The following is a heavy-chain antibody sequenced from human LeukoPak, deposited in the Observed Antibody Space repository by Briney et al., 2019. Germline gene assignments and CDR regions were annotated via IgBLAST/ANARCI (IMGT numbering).Heavy chain of an antibody. Sequence: SETLSLTCTVSGGSISSGGYYWSWIRQHPGKGLEWIGYIYYSGSTYYNPSLKSRVTISVDTSKNQFSLKLSSVTAADTAVYYCARMTRLLYFDYWGQGTLVTVSS. CDR2: IYYSGST. V-gene: IGHV4-31*03. CDR1: GGSISSGGYY. CDR3: ARMTRLLYFDY. J-gene: IGHJ4*02.